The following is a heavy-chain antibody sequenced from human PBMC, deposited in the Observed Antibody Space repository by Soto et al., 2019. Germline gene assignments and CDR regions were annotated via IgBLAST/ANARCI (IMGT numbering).Heavy chain of an antibody. CDR3: ARDPPYYGMDV. CDR1: GGSISSGDYY. J-gene: IGHJ6*02. CDR2: IYYSGST. Sequence: QVQLQESGPGLVKPSQTLSLTCTVSGGSISSGDYYWSWIRQPPGKGLEWIGYIYYSGSTYYNPSLTSRFTISVDTSKNRFALKLSSVTAADTAVYYCARDPPYYGMDVWGQGTTVTVSS. V-gene: IGHV4-30-4*01.